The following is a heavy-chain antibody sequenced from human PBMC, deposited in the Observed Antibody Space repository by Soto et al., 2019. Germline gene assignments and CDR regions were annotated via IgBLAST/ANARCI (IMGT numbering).Heavy chain of an antibody. V-gene: IGHV1-18*01. D-gene: IGHD3-9*01. CDR2: ISAYNGNT. Sequence: QVQLVQSGAEVKKPGASVKVSCKASGYTFTSYGISWVRQAPGQGLEWMGWISAYNGNTNYAQKPQGRVTMTTDTSTSTAYMELRSLRSDDTAVYYCARAEGFHYDILTGYYSDYWGQGTLVTVSS. CDR3: ARAEGFHYDILTGYYSDY. J-gene: IGHJ4*02. CDR1: GYTFTSYG.